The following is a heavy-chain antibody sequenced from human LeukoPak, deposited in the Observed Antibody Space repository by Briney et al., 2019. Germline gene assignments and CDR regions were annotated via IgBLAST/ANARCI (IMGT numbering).Heavy chain of an antibody. Sequence: ASVKVSCKASGYTFTGYYMHWVRQATGQGLEWMGWMNPNSGDTGYAQKFQGRVTMTRNTSISTAYMELISLRSEDTAVYYCATGIGFDPWGQGTLVTVSS. CDR1: GYTFTGYY. J-gene: IGHJ5*02. CDR2: MNPNSGDT. D-gene: IGHD1-14*01. V-gene: IGHV1-8*02. CDR3: ATGIGFDP.